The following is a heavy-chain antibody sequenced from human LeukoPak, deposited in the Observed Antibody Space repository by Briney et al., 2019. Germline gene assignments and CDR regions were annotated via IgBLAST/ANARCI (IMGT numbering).Heavy chain of an antibody. J-gene: IGHJ5*02. CDR1: GGSISSSSYY. V-gene: IGHV4-39*02. Sequence: SETLSLTCTVSGGSISSSSYYWGWIRQPPGKGLEWIGSIYYSGSTYYNPSLKSRVTISVDTSKNQFSLKLSSVTAADTAVYYCARELRWRMLFVRFDPWGQGTLVTVSS. CDR2: IYYSGST. D-gene: IGHD2-8*01. CDR3: ARELRWRMLFVRFDP.